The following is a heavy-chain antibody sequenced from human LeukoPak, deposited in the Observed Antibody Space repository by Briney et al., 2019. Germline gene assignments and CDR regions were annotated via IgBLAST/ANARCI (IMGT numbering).Heavy chain of an antibody. Sequence: SETLSLTCAVYGGSFSGYYWSWIRQPPGKGLEWIGEINHSGSTNYNPSLKSRVTISVDTSKNQFSLKLSSVTAADTAVYHCAREGPIVGATLYDYWGQGTLVTVSS. CDR2: INHSGST. J-gene: IGHJ4*02. V-gene: IGHV4-34*01. CDR3: AREGPIVGATLYDY. D-gene: IGHD1-26*01. CDR1: GGSFSGYY.